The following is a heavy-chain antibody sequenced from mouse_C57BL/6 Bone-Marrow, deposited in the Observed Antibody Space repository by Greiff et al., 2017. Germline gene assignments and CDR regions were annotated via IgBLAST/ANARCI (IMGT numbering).Heavy chain of an antibody. V-gene: IGHV1-64*01. J-gene: IGHJ4*01. Sequence: QVQLQQPGAELVKPGASVKLSCKASGYTFTSYWMHWVKQRPGQGLEWIGMIHPNSGSTNYNEKFKSKATLTVDKSSSTAYMQLSSLTSEDSAVYYCARSSSCHYYARDYWGQGTSVTVSS. D-gene: IGHD1-1*01. CDR2: IHPNSGST. CDR1: GYTFTSYW. CDR3: ARSSSCHYYARDY.